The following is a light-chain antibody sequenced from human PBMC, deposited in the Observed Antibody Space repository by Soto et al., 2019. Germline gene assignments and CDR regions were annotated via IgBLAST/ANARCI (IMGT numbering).Light chain of an antibody. Sequence: ETVLTQSPGTLSLSPGEGATLSCRASQIVNSNYLAWYQQKPGQAPRLLIYGVSSRATGIPDRFSGSGSGTDFTLTISRLEPEDFAVYYCQQYASSPRTFGQGTKVEIK. J-gene: IGKJ1*01. CDR3: QQYASSPRT. V-gene: IGKV3-20*01. CDR1: QIVNSNY. CDR2: GVS.